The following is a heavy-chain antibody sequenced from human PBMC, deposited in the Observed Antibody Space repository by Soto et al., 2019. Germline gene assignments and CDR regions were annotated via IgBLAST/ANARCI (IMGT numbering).Heavy chain of an antibody. CDR3: ARLRRDWGDAFDL. CDR2: IIPVFDKA. Sequence: QVQLVQSGADVKKPGSSVKVSCKTSGGSFGSSAISWVRQAPAQGREWMGEIIPVFDKANYAQNFQVRLTITADELTGTVFMELSSLRSEDTAVYFCARLRRDWGDAFDLWGLGTFVTVSS. CDR1: GGSFGSSA. V-gene: IGHV1-69*01. D-gene: IGHD3-16*01. J-gene: IGHJ3*01.